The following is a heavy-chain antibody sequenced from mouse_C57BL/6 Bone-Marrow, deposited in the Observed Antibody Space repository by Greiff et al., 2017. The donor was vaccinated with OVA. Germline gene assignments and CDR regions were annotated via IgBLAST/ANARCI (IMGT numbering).Heavy chain of an antibody. J-gene: IGHJ1*03. Sequence: EVKLVESGGDLVKPGGSLKLSCAASGFTFSSYGMSWVRQTPDKRLEWVATISSGGSYTYYPDSVKGRFTISRDNAKNTLYLQMSSLKSEDTAMYYCARQGGFILYWYFDVWGTETTVTVSS. D-gene: IGHD1-1*01. CDR3: ARQGGFILYWYFDV. CDR1: GFTFSSYG. V-gene: IGHV5-6*01. CDR2: ISSGGSYT.